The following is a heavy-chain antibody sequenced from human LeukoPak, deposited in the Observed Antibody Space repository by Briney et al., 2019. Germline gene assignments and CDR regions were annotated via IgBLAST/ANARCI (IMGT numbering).Heavy chain of an antibody. CDR3: ARYPTYSSGWRAFYYYYYMDV. Sequence: PGGSLRLSCAASGFLFDDYTMHWVRQAPGKGLEWVSCISWNSGTIDYADSVKGRFTISRDNAKNSLFLQMNSLRAEDTAVYYCARYPTYSSGWRAFYYYYYMDVWGKGTTVTVSS. CDR2: ISWNSGTI. J-gene: IGHJ6*03. CDR1: GFLFDDYT. D-gene: IGHD6-19*01. V-gene: IGHV3-9*01.